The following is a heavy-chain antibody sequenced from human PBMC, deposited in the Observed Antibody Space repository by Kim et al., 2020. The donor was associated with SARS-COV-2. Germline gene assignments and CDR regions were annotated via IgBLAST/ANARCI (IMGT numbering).Heavy chain of an antibody. J-gene: IGHJ5*02. CDR2: IYYSGST. CDR3: ARLTAVAGTGDNWFDP. Sequence: SETLSLTCTVSGGSISSYYWSWIRQPPGKGLEWIGYIYYSGSTNYNPSLKSRFTISVDTSKNQFSLQLSSVTAADTAVYYCARLTAVAGTGDNWFDPWGQGTLVTVSS. CDR1: GGSISSYY. D-gene: IGHD6-19*01. V-gene: IGHV4-59*08.